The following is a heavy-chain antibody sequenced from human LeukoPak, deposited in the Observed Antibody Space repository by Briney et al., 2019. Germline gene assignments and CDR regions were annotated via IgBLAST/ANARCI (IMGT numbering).Heavy chain of an antibody. Sequence: PSETLSLTCAVDGGSFSGYYWSWIRQPPGKGLEWIGYIYYSGSTNYNPSLKSRVTISVDTSKNQFSLKLSSVTAADTAVYYCARTLYCSSTSCPYYFDYWGQGTLVTVSS. CDR3: ARTLYCSSTSCPYYFDY. CDR2: IYYSGST. D-gene: IGHD2-2*01. CDR1: GGSFSGYY. J-gene: IGHJ4*02. V-gene: IGHV4-59*01.